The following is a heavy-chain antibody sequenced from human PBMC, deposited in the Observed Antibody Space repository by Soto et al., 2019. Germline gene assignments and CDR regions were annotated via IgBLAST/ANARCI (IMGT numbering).Heavy chain of an antibody. CDR2: ISGVGGST. V-gene: IGHV3-23*01. J-gene: IGHJ4*02. CDR1: GFTFSDYA. CDR3: AKPRVGSSWYRDFDL. D-gene: IGHD6-13*01. Sequence: EGQLLESGGGLVQPGGSLRLSCAASGFTFSDYAMSWVRQGPGKELEWASGISGVGGSTYYPDSVKGRFTISRDNSKNTVYLQMNNLTAGDTAVYFCAKPRVGSSWYRDFDLWGQGTLVTVSS.